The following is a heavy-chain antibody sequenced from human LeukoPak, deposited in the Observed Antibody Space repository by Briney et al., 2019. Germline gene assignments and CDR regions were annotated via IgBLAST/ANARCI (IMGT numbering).Heavy chain of an antibody. CDR1: GYSFTSYW. V-gene: IGHV5-51*01. CDR2: IYPGDSDT. D-gene: IGHD3-3*01. Sequence: GESLKISCKGSGYSFTSYWIGWVRQMPGKGLEWMGIIYPGDSDTRYSPSFQGQVTISADKSISTAYLQWSSLKASDTAMYYCARGPKYDFWSGYYIYFDYWGQGTLVTVSS. CDR3: ARGPKYDFWSGYYIYFDY. J-gene: IGHJ4*02.